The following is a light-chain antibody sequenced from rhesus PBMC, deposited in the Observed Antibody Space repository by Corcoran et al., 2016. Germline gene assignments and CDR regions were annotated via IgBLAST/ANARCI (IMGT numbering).Light chain of an antibody. CDR2: EVT. J-gene: IGLJ1*01. CDR3: GSYMSGSTVI. V-gene: IGLV2-38*01. Sequence: QSALTQPPSVSKSLGQSVTISCTGTSSDVGGYNYVSWYQQHPGKTPKLLFYEVTKRPSGVSDRFSGAKSGNTASLTISGLQAEEEAYYYCGSYMSGSTVIFGAGTRRTVL. CDR1: SSDVGGYNY.